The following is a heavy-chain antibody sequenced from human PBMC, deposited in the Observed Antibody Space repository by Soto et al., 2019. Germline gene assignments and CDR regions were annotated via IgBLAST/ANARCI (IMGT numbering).Heavy chain of an antibody. CDR3: ARERVDYYYGMDV. D-gene: IGHD2-15*01. Sequence: GGSLRLSCAASGFTFRSYWMSWVRQAPGKGLEWVANIKQDGSEKYYVDSVKGRFTISRDNAKNSLYLQMNSLRAEDTAVYYCARERVDYYYGMDVWGQGTTVTV. CDR2: IKQDGSEK. CDR1: GFTFRSYW. J-gene: IGHJ6*02. V-gene: IGHV3-7*01.